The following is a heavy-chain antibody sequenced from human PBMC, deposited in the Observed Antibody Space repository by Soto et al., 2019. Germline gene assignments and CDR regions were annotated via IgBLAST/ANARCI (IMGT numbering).Heavy chain of an antibody. J-gene: IGHJ4*02. CDR3: ATSSGWSHL. CDR2: ISTGSAYT. CDR1: GFTFSSYT. V-gene: IGHV3-21*06. D-gene: IGHD6-19*01. Sequence: EVQLVESGGGLVKPGGSLRLACAASGFTFSSYTMNWVRQAPGKGLEYISSISTGSAYTYHADSVKGRFTISRDNADNSLYLQMDSLRAEDTAVYYCATSSGWSHLWGQGTLVTVSP.